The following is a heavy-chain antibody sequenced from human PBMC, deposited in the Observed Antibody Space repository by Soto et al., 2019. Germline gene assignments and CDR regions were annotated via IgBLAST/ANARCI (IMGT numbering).Heavy chain of an antibody. CDR3: VKKKGVRDADLQYFFDS. D-gene: IGHD3-16*01. V-gene: IGHV3-23*01. CDR1: GFAFSAYG. Sequence: PGGSLRLSCVASGFAFSAYGMNWVRQIPGKGLEWVASISDSGSKTYYADSVRGRVTIYRDNSMNTVSLQMNNLRAEDTAVYYCVKKKGVRDADLQYFFDSWGQGSLVTVSS. J-gene: IGHJ4*02. CDR2: ISDSGSKT.